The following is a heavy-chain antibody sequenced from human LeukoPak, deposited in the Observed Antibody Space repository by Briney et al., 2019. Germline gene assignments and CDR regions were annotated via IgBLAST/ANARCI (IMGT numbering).Heavy chain of an antibody. D-gene: IGHD3-22*01. Sequence: SETLSLTCAVDGGSFSGYYWSWIRQPPGKGLEWIGEINHSGSTNYNPSLKSRVTISVDTSKNQFSLKLSSVTAADTAVYYCARDTPLENYYDSSGYYQMWGQGTLVTVSS. J-gene: IGHJ4*02. V-gene: IGHV4-34*01. CDR1: GGSFSGYY. CDR3: ARDTPLENYYDSSGYYQM. CDR2: INHSGST.